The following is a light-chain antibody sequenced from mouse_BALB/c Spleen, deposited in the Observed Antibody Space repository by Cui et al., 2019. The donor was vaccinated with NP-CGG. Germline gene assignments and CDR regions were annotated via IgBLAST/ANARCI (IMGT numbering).Light chain of an antibody. CDR2: GTK. V-gene: IGLV1*01. Sequence: QAVVTQESALTTSPGETVTLTCRSSTGAVTTSNYANWVQEKPDHLFTGLIGGTKNRAPGVPARFSGSLIGDKAALTITGAQTENEALYFFGLWYSNHWLFGGRTKLTVL. CDR1: TGAVTTSNY. CDR3: GLWYSNHWL. J-gene: IGLJ1*01.